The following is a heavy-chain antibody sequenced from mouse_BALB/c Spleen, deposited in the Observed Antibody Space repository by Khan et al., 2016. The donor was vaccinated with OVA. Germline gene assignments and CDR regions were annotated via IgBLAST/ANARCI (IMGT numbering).Heavy chain of an antibody. V-gene: IGHV1-9*01. D-gene: IGHD1-2*01. CDR3: PRGAGTAYGMAY. CDR1: GYTFSSYW. Sequence: QVQLQQSGAELMKPGASVKIACKATGYTFSSYWIEWVKQRPGHGLEWIGEILPGRDNTNSNEKFKGKATFTADASSNTAYMQLSILTSEDTAVYYCPRGAGTAYGMAYWGQGTAVTVSS. CDR2: ILPGRDNT. J-gene: IGHJ4*01.